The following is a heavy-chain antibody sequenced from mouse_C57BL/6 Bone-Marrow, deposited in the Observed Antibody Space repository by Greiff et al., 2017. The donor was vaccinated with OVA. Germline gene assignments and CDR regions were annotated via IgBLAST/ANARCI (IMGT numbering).Heavy chain of an antibody. V-gene: IGHV5-12*01. Sequence: EVQGVESGGGLVQPGGSLKLSCAASGFTFSDYYMYWVRQTPEKRLEWVAYISNGGGSTYYPDTVKGRFTISRDNAKNTLYLQMSRLKSEDTAMYYCARHYYSNLYWYFDVWGTGTTVTVSS. CDR2: ISNGGGST. CDR3: ARHYYSNLYWYFDV. CDR1: GFTFSDYY. D-gene: IGHD2-5*01. J-gene: IGHJ1*03.